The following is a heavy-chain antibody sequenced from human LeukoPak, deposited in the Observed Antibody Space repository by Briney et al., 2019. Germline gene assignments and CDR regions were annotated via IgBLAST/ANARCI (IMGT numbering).Heavy chain of an antibody. CDR3: ARVLRYCSGGNCYSGGLGYMDV. Sequence: PGGSLRLSCAASGFTVSSNYMSWVRQAPGKGLEWVSVIYSGDGTYYADSVKGRFTISRDNAKNSLFLQMNSLRAEDTAVYYCARVLRYCSGGNCYSGGLGYMDVWGKGTTVTISS. V-gene: IGHV3-53*01. D-gene: IGHD2-15*01. J-gene: IGHJ6*03. CDR1: GFTVSSNY. CDR2: IYSGDGT.